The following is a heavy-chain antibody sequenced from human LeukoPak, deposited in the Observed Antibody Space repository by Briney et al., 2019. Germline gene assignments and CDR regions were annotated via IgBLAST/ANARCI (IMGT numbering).Heavy chain of an antibody. V-gene: IGHV3-11*01. CDR2: ISSGGSTI. CDR1: GFTFSDYY. CDR3: ARRAAADRCFDY. Sequence: GGSLRLSCAVSGFTFSDYYMSWIRQAPGKGLEWVSYISSGGSTISHADSVKGRFTISRDNAENSLYLQMNSPRAEDTAVYYCARRAAADRCFDYWGQGTLVTVSS. J-gene: IGHJ4*02. D-gene: IGHD6-13*01.